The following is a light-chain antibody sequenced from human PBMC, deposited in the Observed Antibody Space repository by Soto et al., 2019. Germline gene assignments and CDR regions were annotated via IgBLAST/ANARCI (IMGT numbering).Light chain of an antibody. CDR3: QQRTNRPPIT. CDR1: QSVSSY. Sequence: EIVLTQSPATLSLSPGERATLSCRASQSVSSYLAWYQKRPGQAPRLLVFDTANRATDIPARFSGSGSGTDLTLTISGLETEDFAVYYCQQRTNRPPITFGQGTRLDIK. V-gene: IGKV3-11*01. CDR2: DTA. J-gene: IGKJ5*01.